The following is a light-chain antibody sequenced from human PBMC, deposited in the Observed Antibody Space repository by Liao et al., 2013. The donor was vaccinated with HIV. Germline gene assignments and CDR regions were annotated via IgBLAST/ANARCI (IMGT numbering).Light chain of an antibody. CDR1: KLGDQY. CDR3: QAWDRNTAI. Sequence: SYELTQPPSVSVSPGQTASVTCSGDKLGDQYVSWYQQRPGQSPILVIYEDTKRPSGIPERFSGSNSGNTATLTISGTQAMDEADYYCQAWDRNTAIFGGGTKLTVL. J-gene: IGLJ2*01. CDR2: EDT. V-gene: IGLV3-1*01.